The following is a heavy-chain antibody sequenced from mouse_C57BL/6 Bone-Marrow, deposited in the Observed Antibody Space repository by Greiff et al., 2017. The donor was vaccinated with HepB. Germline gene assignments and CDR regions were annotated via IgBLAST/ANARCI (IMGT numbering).Heavy chain of an antibody. D-gene: IGHD2-4*01. V-gene: IGHV5-6*01. CDR2: ISSGGSYT. CDR3: ARPLYYDYDGAY. J-gene: IGHJ3*01. CDR1: GFTFSSYG. Sequence: EVKLQESGGDLVKPGGSLKLSCAASGFTFSSYGMSWVRQTPDKRLEWVATISSGGSYTYYPDSVKGRFAISRDNAKNTLYLQMSSLKSEDTAMYYCARPLYYDYDGAYWGQGTLVTVSA.